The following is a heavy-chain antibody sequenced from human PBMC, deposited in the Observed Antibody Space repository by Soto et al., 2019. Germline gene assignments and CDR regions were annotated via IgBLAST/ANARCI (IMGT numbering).Heavy chain of an antibody. CDR2: TYYRSKWYS. J-gene: IGHJ6*02. Sequence: SQTLSLTCAISGDSVSSNTAAWHWIRQSPSRGLEWLGRTYYRSKWYSDYAVSVKSRITINSDTSKNQFSLHLGSVTPEDTAVYYCXRRGWFGEFNYYFGMDVWGQGTTVTVSS. V-gene: IGHV6-1*01. CDR3: XRRGWFGEFNYYFGMDV. D-gene: IGHD3-10*01. CDR1: GDSVSSNTAA.